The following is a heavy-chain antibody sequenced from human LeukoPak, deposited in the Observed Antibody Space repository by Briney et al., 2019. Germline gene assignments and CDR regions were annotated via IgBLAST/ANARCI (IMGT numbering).Heavy chain of an antibody. V-gene: IGHV1-46*01. Sequence: GASVKVSCKASGYTFTSYYMHWVRQAPGQGLEWMGIINPSGGSTSYAQKFQGRVTMTRDTSTSTVYMELSSLRSEDTAVYYCARDLPIYGDYGIYYYYYGMDVWGQGTTVTVSS. CDR1: GYTFTSYY. CDR2: INPSGGST. J-gene: IGHJ6*02. CDR3: ARDLPIYGDYGIYYYYYGMDV. D-gene: IGHD4-17*01.